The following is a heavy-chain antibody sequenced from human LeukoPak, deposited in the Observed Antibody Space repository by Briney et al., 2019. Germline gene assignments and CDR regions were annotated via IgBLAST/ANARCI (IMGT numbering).Heavy chain of an antibody. CDR3: ACRRWKTSAVDY. J-gene: IGHJ4*02. CDR1: GFTFKNYN. D-gene: IGHD4-23*01. CDR2: ITISSTTI. Sequence: TGGSLTLSCAASGFTFKNYNLNWVRQAPGKGLEWISYITISSTTIYYADSVKGRSTISRDNAKNSLYLQMNSLRAEDTAVYFCACRRWKTSAVDYWGQGTLVTVSS. V-gene: IGHV3-48*04.